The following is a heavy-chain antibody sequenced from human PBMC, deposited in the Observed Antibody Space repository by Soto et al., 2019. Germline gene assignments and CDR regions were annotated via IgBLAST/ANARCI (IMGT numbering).Heavy chain of an antibody. D-gene: IGHD3-9*01. J-gene: IGHJ3*02. CDR3: ARAIINQGAFDI. Sequence: SVKVSCKASGYTLTDYYIHWARQAPGQGLEWMGRIIPNLGIANYAQKFQGRVTITTDTSTSTAHMELSSLRSDDTAMYYCARAIINQGAFDIWGQGTMVTV. CDR2: IIPNLGIA. V-gene: IGHV1-69*04. CDR1: GYTLTDYY.